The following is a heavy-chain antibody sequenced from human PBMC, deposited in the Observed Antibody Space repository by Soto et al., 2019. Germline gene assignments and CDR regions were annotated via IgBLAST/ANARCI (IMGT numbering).Heavy chain of an antibody. D-gene: IGHD5-12*01. CDR2: IIPKLGSA. V-gene: IGHV1-69*01. Sequence: QVQLVQSGAEVKKPGSSVQVSCKASGGGNLRDYRTTWVRQAPGQGLEWMGGIIPKLGSANYAQNFQGRVTITADESTSTVYMELRSLRSEDTAAYDCARVGGGYNFGAVYWGQGTPVTVSS. J-gene: IGHJ4*02. CDR1: GGGNLRDYR. CDR3: ARVGGGYNFGAVY.